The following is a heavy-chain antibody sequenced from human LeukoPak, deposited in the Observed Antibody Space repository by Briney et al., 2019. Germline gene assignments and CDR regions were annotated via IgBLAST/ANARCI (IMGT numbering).Heavy chain of an antibody. V-gene: IGHV1-69*05. CDR1: GGTFSSYA. CDR2: IIPIFGTA. Sequence: SVKVSCKASGGTFSSYAISWVRQAPGQGLEWMGGIIPIFGTANYAQKFQGRVTITTDESTSTAYIELSSLRSEDTAVYYCAGDFWSGYYIEVEYYYYMDVWGKGTTVTVSS. D-gene: IGHD3-3*01. J-gene: IGHJ6*03. CDR3: AGDFWSGYYIEVEYYYYMDV.